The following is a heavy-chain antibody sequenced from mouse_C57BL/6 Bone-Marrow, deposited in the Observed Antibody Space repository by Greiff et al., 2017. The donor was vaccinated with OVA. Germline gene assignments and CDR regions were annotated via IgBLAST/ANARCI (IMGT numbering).Heavy chain of an antibody. V-gene: IGHV1-63*01. CDR1: GYTFTNYW. J-gene: IGHJ1*03. CDR2: IYPGGGYT. D-gene: IGHD1-1*01. Sequence: QVQLQQSGAELVRPGSSVKMSCKASGYTFTNYWIGWAKQRPGHGLEWIGDIYPGGGYTNYNEKFKGKATLTADKSSSTAYMQFSSLTSEDSAICYCALRAYYGSSFYWYFDVWGTGTTVTVSS. CDR3: ALRAYYGSSFYWYFDV.